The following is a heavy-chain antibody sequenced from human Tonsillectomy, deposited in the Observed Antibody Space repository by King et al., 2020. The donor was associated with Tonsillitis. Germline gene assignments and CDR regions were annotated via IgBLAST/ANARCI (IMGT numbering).Heavy chain of an antibody. CDR1: GFTFNSSA. D-gene: IGHD1-14*01. V-gene: IGHV3-23*04. CDR3: AKDTPPGSVFDY. CDR2: ISRTGGST. Sequence: EVQLVESGGGLVQPGGSLRLSCVVSGFTFNSSAMSWVRQAPGKGLEWVSAISRTGGSTYYADSVWGRFTISRDNSKDTLFLQMNSLRAEDTAVYYCAKDTPPGSVFDYWGQGTLVTVSS. J-gene: IGHJ4*02.